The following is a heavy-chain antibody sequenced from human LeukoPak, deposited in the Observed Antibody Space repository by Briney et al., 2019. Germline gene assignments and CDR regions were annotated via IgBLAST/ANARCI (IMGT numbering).Heavy chain of an antibody. CDR2: INTNTGNP. V-gene: IGHV7-4-1*02. Sequence: ASVKVSCKASGYTFTSYAMNWVRQAPGQGLEWMGWINTNTGNPTYAQGFTGRFVFSLDTSVSTAYLQISSLKAEDTAVYYCARGLSPSKVDSSLNYWGQGTLVTVSS. CDR3: ARGLSPSKVDSSLNY. CDR1: GYTFTSYA. J-gene: IGHJ4*02. D-gene: IGHD3-22*01.